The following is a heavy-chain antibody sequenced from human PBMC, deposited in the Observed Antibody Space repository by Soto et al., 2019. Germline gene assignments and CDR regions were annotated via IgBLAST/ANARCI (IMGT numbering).Heavy chain of an antibody. D-gene: IGHD2-2*01. CDR2: IYWNDER. CDR1: GFSLSTSGVA. CDR3: ADIDLPAMAPAAEIFDY. J-gene: IGHJ4*02. Sequence: QVTLKESGPTLVKPTQTLTLTCTFSGFSLSTSGVAVGWIRQPPGKALEWLALIYWNDERRYSPSLKRRLTITKDTSKNQVFLTMTNMDPVDTATYYCADIDLPAMAPAAEIFDYWGQGTLVTVSS. V-gene: IGHV2-5*01.